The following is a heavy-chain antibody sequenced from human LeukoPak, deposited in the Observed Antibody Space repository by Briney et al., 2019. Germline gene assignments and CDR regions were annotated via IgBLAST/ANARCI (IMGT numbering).Heavy chain of an antibody. CDR1: GGSFSGYY. CDR2: INHSGST. J-gene: IGHJ4*02. Sequence: SETLSLTCAVYGGSFSGYYWSWIRQPPGKGLEWIGEINHSGSTNYNPSLKSRVTISVDTSKNQFSLKLSSVTAADTAVYYCARAGRISQNFDYWGQGTLVTVSS. D-gene: IGHD3-3*02. V-gene: IGHV4-34*01. CDR3: ARAGRISQNFDY.